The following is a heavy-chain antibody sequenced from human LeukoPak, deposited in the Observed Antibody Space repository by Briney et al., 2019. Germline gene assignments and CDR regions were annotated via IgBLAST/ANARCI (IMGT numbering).Heavy chain of an antibody. Sequence: SETLSLTCAVYGGSFSGYYWSWIRQPPGKELEWIGEINHSGSTNYNPSLKSRVTISVDTSKNQFSLKLSSVTAADTAVYYCARGRRWYGSGSRLDYWGQGTLVTVSS. CDR1: GGSFSGYY. V-gene: IGHV4-34*01. J-gene: IGHJ4*02. CDR2: INHSGST. D-gene: IGHD3-10*01. CDR3: ARGRRWYGSGSRLDY.